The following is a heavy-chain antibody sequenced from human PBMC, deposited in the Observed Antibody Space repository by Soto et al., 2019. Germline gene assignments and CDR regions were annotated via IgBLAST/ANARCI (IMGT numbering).Heavy chain of an antibody. V-gene: IGHV4-39*01. CDR2: IYYSGST. CDR3: ARKNRRIHQFDY. J-gene: IGHJ4*02. D-gene: IGHD5-18*01. Sequence: SETLSLTCTVSGGSISSSSYYWGWIRQPPGKGLEWIGSIYYSGSTYYNPSLKSRVTISVDTSKNQFSLKLSSVTAADTAVYYCARKNRRIHQFDYCGQGTLVTVSS. CDR1: GGSISSSSYY.